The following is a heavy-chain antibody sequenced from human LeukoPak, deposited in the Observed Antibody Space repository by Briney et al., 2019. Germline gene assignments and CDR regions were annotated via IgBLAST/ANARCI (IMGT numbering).Heavy chain of an antibody. CDR1: GGTFSSYA. CDR2: INPNSGGT. V-gene: IGHV1-2*02. CDR3: ARDIILRSGSYYLPYYFDY. J-gene: IGHJ4*02. Sequence: ASVKVSCKASGGTFSSYAISWVRQAPGQGLEWMGWINPNSGGTNYAQKFQGRVTMTRDTSISTAYMELSRLRSDDTAVYYCARDIILRSGSYYLPYYFDYWGQGTLVTVSS. D-gene: IGHD3-10*01.